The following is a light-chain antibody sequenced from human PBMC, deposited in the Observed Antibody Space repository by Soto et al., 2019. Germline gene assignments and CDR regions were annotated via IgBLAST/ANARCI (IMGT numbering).Light chain of an antibody. Sequence: DIQLTQSPSSLSASVGDRVTITCRASQAISSYLAWYQQKPGKAPKLLIYDASTLKSGVPSRFSGSGSGAEFTLTISSLQPDDVAAYYCQQYYSNSVTFGQGTKVDIK. CDR1: QAISSY. J-gene: IGKJ1*01. CDR2: DAS. V-gene: IGKV1-9*01. CDR3: QQYYSNSVT.